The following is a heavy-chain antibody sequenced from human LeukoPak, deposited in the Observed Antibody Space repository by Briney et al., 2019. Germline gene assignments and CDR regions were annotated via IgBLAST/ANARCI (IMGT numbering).Heavy chain of an antibody. CDR2: IYYSGST. Sequence: SQTLSLTCTVSGGSISSGGYYWSWIRQHPGKGLEWIGYIYYSGSTYYNPSLKSRVTIPVDTSKNQFSLKLSSVTAADTAVYYCARHAPSIAAAIYYFDYWGQGTLVTVSS. CDR3: ARHAPSIAAAIYYFDY. CDR1: GGSISSGGYY. D-gene: IGHD6-13*01. J-gene: IGHJ4*02. V-gene: IGHV4-31*03.